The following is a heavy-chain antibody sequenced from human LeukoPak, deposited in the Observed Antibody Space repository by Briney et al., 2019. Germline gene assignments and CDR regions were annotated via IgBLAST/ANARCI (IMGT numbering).Heavy chain of an antibody. CDR1: AYTFTNYA. CDR3: SRVGAAAGPYYFDY. Sequence: ASVNVSCKASAYTFTNYAIHWVRQAPGQRLEWMGWINAGNGNTKYSQKIQGRVSITRDTSASTAYMELSSLRSEDTAVYYCSRVGAAAGPYYFDYWGQGTLVTVSS. V-gene: IGHV1-3*01. J-gene: IGHJ4*02. D-gene: IGHD6-13*01. CDR2: INAGNGNT.